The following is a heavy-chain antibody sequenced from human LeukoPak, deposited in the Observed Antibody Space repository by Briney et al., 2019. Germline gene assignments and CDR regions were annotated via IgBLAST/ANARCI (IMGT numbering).Heavy chain of an antibody. CDR2: IYTSGST. CDR1: GGSISSGSYY. J-gene: IGHJ4*02. V-gene: IGHV4-61*02. D-gene: IGHD1-26*01. CDR3: ARELVGATTWFDY. Sequence: SETLSLTCAVSGGSISSGSYYWSWIRQPAGKGLEWIGRIYTSGSTNYNPSLKSRVTISVDTSKNQFSLKLSSVTAADTAVYYCARELVGATTWFDYWGQGTLVTVSS.